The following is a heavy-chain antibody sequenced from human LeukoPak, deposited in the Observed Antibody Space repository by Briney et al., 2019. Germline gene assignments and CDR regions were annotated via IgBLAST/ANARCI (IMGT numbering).Heavy chain of an antibody. V-gene: IGHV3-7*01. D-gene: IGHD5-12*01. CDR2: IKQDGSEK. CDR1: GFTFSSYW. J-gene: IGHJ5*02. CDR3: ARDVKELEWLRLYNWFDP. Sequence: GGSLRLSCAASGFTFSSYWMSWVRQAPGKGLEWVANIKQDGSEKYYVDSVKGRFTISRDNAKNSLYLQMNSLRAEDTAVYYCARDVKELEWLRLYNWFDPWGQGTLVTVSS.